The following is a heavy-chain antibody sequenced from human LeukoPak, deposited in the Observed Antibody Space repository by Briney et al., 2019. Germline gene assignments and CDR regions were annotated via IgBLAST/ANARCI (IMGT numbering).Heavy chain of an antibody. J-gene: IGHJ6*02. CDR3: ARHLWLNYYYRMDV. CDR2: IYYSGST. CDR1: GGSISSSSYY. V-gene: IGHV4-39*01. Sequence: SETLSLTCTVSGGSISSSSYYWGWIRQPPGKGLEWIGSIYYSGSTYYNPSLKSRVTISVDTSKNQFSLKLSSVTAADTAVYYCARHLWLNYYYRMDVWGQGTTVTVSS. D-gene: IGHD5-18*01.